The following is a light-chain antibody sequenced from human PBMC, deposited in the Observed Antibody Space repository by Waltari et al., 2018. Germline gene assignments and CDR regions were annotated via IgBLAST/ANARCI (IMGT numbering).Light chain of an antibody. Sequence: QSALTQPASVSGSPGQSLTSSCTGTSRDVGSYNLVSWSQQHPGKAPTLMLYEVSNRPSGVSNRFSGSKSGNTASLTISGLQAEDEADYYCCSYAGSSTFVFGGGTKLTVL. CDR2: EVS. CDR3: CSYAGSSTFV. V-gene: IGLV2-23*02. CDR1: SRDVGSYNL. J-gene: IGLJ2*01.